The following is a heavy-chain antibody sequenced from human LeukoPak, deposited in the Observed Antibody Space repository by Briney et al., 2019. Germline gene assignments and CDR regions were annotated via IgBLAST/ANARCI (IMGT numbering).Heavy chain of an antibody. J-gene: IGHJ3*02. V-gene: IGHV4-59*12. CDR2: IYYSGST. CDR3: ARVRRSGIKDAFDI. D-gene: IGHD1-26*01. CDR1: GGSISSYY. Sequence: SETLSLTCTVSGGSISSYYWSWIRQPPGKGLEWIGYIYYSGSTNYNPSLKSRVTISVDTSKNQFSLKLSSVTAADTAVYYCARVRRSGIKDAFDIWGQGTMVTVSS.